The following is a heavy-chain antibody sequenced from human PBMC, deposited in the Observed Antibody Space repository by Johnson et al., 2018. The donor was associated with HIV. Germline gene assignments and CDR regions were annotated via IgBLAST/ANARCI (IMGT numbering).Heavy chain of an antibody. CDR1: GFTVSSNY. Sequence: VQLVESGGGVVQPGTSLRLSCAASGFTVSSNYMSWVRQAPGKGLEWVSVIYSGGSTYYADSVKGRFTISIDNSKNTLYLQMNSLRAEDTAVYYCARDPREGLPGAFDIWGQGTMVTVSS. D-gene: IGHD1-26*01. CDR3: ARDPREGLPGAFDI. V-gene: IGHV3-66*01. J-gene: IGHJ3*02. CDR2: IYSGGST.